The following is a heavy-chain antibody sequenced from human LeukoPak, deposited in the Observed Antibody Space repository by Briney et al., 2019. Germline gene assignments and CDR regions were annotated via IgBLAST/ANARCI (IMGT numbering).Heavy chain of an antibody. CDR3: TREGYDNGDY. CDR1: GASISSGAYY. CDR2: IYTSGSI. V-gene: IGHV4-61*02. J-gene: IGHJ4*02. D-gene: IGHD3-16*01. Sequence: SETLSLTCTVSGASISSGAYYWSWVRQPAGKGLEWIGRIYTSGSINYNPSLKSRVTISLDTSQNQLSFRLTSVTAADTAMYYCTREGYDNGDYWGQGALVTVSS.